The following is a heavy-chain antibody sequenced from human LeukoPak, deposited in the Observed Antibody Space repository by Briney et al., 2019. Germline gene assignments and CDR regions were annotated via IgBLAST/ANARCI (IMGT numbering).Heavy chain of an antibody. CDR3: ASGDLAGGWSSHY. D-gene: IGHD6-19*01. Sequence: GGSLRLSCAASGFTFSDYYVSWIRQAPGKGLEWVSYISSSSSYTNYADSVKGRFTISRDNAKNSLYLQMNSLRAEDTAVYYCASGDLAGGWSSHYWGQGTLVTVSS. J-gene: IGHJ4*02. V-gene: IGHV3-11*06. CDR1: GFTFSDYY. CDR2: ISSSSSYT.